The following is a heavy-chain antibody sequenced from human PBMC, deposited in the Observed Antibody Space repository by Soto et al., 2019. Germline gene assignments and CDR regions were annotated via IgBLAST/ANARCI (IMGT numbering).Heavy chain of an antibody. CDR1: GFTFSSYG. V-gene: IGHV3-30*18. D-gene: IGHD3-10*01. J-gene: IGHJ4*02. CDR2: ISYDGSNK. CDR3: AKEGWAVGSRGSFDY. Sequence: GGSLRLSCAASGFTFSSYGMHWVRQAPGKGLEWVAVISYDGSNKYYADSVKGRFTISRDNSKNTLYLQMNSLRAEDTAVYYCAKEGWAVGSRGSFDYWGQGTLVTVSS.